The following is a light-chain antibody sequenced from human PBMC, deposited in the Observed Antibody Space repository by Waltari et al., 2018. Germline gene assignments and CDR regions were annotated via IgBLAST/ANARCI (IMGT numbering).Light chain of an antibody. CDR2: DNS. V-gene: IGLV1-40*01. CDR3: QSYDSALRNVV. CDR1: TSNFGAASD. Sequence: QSALTQPPSLSGAPGPRVRISFTGKTSNFGAASDVHSYQQLPGAAPKLLIYDNSNRPSGVPDRFSGSKSGTSASLAITGLQADDEADYYCQSYDSALRNVVFGGGTKLTV. J-gene: IGLJ2*01.